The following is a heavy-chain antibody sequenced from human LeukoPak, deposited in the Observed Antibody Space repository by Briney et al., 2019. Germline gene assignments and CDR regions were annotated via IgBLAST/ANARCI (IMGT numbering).Heavy chain of an antibody. D-gene: IGHD1-14*01. CDR3: ARAGGFDP. CDR2: IYHSGST. CDR1: GYSISSGYY. J-gene: IGHJ5*02. Sequence: SETLSLTCAVSGYSISSGYYRGWIRQPPGKGLEWIGSIYHSGSTYYNPSLKSRVTISVDTSKNQFSLKLSSVTAADTAVYYCARAGGFDPWGQGTLVTVSS. V-gene: IGHV4-38-2*01.